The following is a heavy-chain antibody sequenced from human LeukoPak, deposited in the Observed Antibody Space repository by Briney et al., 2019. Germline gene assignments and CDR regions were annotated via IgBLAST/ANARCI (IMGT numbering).Heavy chain of an antibody. CDR2: ISSSSSTI. V-gene: IGHV3-48*01. J-gene: IGHJ6*03. CDR3: ARDAYTFAGSPKLRFLGYYMDV. Sequence: GGSLRLSCAASGFTFSSYSMNWVRQAPGKGLEWVSYISSSSSTIYYADSVKGRFTISRDNAKNSLYLQMNSLRAEDTAVYYCARDAYTFAGSPKLRFLGYYMDVWGKGTTVTVSS. D-gene: IGHD3-3*01. CDR1: GFTFSSYS.